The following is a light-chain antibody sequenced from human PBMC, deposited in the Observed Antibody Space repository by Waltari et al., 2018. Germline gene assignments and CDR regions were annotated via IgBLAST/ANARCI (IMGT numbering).Light chain of an antibody. CDR1: QSVSDN. V-gene: IGKV3D-15*01. CDR2: GPS. J-gene: IGKJ4*01. CDR3: QLDDT. Sequence: EVVLTQSPATLSVSPGDRATLSCRASQSVSDNLAWYQPKPGQAPRLLIFGPSTRATGIPARFSGSGSGTEFTLTISSLRSEDFAVYYCQLDDTFGGGTKVEIK.